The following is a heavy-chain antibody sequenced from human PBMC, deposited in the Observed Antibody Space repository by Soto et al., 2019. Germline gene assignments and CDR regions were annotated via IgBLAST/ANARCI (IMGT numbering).Heavy chain of an antibody. V-gene: IGHV3-30*18. Sequence: PGGSMRLSCAASGFTFSSYGIHWVRPAPGKGLEWVAVISHDGNKEYYADSVKGRFTISRDNSKNTLYLQMNSLRAEDTAVYYCAKDRLGGANWFDPWGQGTLVTVSS. CDR1: GFTFSSYG. D-gene: IGHD3-10*01. J-gene: IGHJ5*02. CDR2: ISHDGNKE. CDR3: AKDRLGGANWFDP.